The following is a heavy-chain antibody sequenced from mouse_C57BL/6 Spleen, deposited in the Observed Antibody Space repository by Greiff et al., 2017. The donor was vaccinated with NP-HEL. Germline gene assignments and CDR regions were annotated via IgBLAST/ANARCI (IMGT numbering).Heavy chain of an antibody. CDR1: GFTFSSYG. CDR3: ARHDYDEAMDY. Sequence: EVKLVESGGDLVKPGGSLKLSCAASGFTFSSYGMSWVRQTPDKRLEWVATISSGGSYTYYPDSVKGRFTISRDNAKNTLYLQMSSLKSEDTAMYYCARHDYDEAMDYWGQGTSVTVSS. CDR2: ISSGGSYT. D-gene: IGHD2-4*01. J-gene: IGHJ4*01. V-gene: IGHV5-6*01.